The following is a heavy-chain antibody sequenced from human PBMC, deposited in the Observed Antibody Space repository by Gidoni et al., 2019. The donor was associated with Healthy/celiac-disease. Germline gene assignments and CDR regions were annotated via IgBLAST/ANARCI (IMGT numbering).Heavy chain of an antibody. CDR2: INHSGST. V-gene: IGHV4-34*01. J-gene: IGHJ3*02. Sequence: QVQLQQWGAGLLKPSETLSLTCAVYGGSFSGYYWSWIRQPPGKGLEWIGEINHSGSTNYNPSLKSRVTISVDTSKNQFSLKLSSVTAADTAVYYCARESVKRRTMVRGVIRVHAFDIWGQGTMVTVSS. D-gene: IGHD3-10*01. CDR1: GGSFSGYY. CDR3: ARESVKRRTMVRGVIRVHAFDI.